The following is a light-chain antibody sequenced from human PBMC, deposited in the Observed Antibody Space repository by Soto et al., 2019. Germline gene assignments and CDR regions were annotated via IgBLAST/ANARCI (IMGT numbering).Light chain of an antibody. CDR1: QRVSTY. CDR3: QQSYSTPRT. V-gene: IGKV1-39*01. Sequence: DIQMTQSQSSLSASVGDRVTITCRASQRVSTYLNWYQQKPEKAPKLLIYAASSLQSGVPSRFSGSGSGTDFTLTISSLQPEDFATYYCQQSYSTPRTFGQGTKLEIK. J-gene: IGKJ2*01. CDR2: AAS.